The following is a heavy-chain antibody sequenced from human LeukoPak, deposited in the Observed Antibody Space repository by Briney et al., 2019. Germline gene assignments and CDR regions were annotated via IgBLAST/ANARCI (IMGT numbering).Heavy chain of an antibody. Sequence: SETLSLTCAVYGGSFSGYYWSWIRQPPGKGLEWIGEINHSGSTNYNPSLKSRVTISVDTSKNQFSLKLSSVTAADTAVYYCARLGLSGYSYGSHRLVSKFDPWGQGTLVTVSS. CDR1: GGSFSGYY. D-gene: IGHD5-18*01. V-gene: IGHV4-34*01. J-gene: IGHJ5*02. CDR2: INHSGST. CDR3: ARLGLSGYSYGSHRLVSKFDP.